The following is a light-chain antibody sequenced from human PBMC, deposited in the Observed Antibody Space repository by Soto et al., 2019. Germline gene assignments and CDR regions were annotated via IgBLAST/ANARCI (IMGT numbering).Light chain of an antibody. CDR2: GAS. J-gene: IGKJ5*01. CDR1: QSVSSSY. Sequence: EIVLTQSPGTLSLSPGARATLSCRASQSVSSSYLACYQQKPGQAPSLLIYGASSRATGIPDRFSGSGSATDFTLTISRMAPEDVAVYYCQQYGSSHTFGQGTRVEIK. V-gene: IGKV3-20*01. CDR3: QQYGSSHT.